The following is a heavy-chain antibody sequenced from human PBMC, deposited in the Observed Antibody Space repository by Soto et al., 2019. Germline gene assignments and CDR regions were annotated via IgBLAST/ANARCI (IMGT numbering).Heavy chain of an antibody. V-gene: IGHV1-18*01. CDR3: ARDRSGYSPSFDP. D-gene: IGHD2-2*01. Sequence: QVQLVQSGAEVKKPGASVKVSCKASGYTFTTYDLSWVRQAPGQGLEWMGWISPYSGNTMYAQKLQGGVSMTPDTSTIPAYMEVSNPISGLSAWYCRARDRSGYSPSFDPWGQGALLTVPS. CDR2: ISPYSGNT. CDR1: GYTFTTYD. J-gene: IGHJ5*02.